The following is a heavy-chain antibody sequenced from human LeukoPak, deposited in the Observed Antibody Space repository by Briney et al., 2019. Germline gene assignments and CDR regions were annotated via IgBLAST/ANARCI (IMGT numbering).Heavy chain of an antibody. J-gene: IGHJ5*02. V-gene: IGHV3-74*01. D-gene: IGHD6-6*01. Sequence: GGSLRLSCAASGFTFSSYWMHWVRQAPGKGLVWVSHINSDGSSTNYADSVKGRFTISRDNAKNTLYLQMNSLSAEDTAVYYCARTGIAARPTVWFDPWGQGTLVTVSS. CDR1: GFTFSSYW. CDR2: INSDGSST. CDR3: ARTGIAARPTVWFDP.